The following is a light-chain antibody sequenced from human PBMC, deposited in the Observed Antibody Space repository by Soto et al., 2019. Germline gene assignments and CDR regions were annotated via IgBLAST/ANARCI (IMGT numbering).Light chain of an antibody. CDR2: SND. Sequence: QSVLTQPPSASGTPGQRVTISCSGGNSDIGTNTVNWYQQVPGAAPKLLIYSNDQRPSGVPDRFSGSKSGTSASLAISGLQSDDGADYYCAAWDDSLFGHVFGTGTKVTVL. J-gene: IGLJ1*01. CDR3: AAWDDSLFGHV. V-gene: IGLV1-44*01. CDR1: NSDIGTNT.